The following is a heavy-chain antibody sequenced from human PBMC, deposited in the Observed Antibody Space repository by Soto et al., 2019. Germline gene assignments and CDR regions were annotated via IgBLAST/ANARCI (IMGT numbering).Heavy chain of an antibody. Sequence: QLQLQESGSGLVKPSQTLSLTCAVSGDSISSGGSSWSWIRQPPGKGLEWIGYIYHSGSTYYNPSLQSPVTISLERSKTDLSLRLSSATAAYTAVYYCAGSHGSGRYYPEYWGQGTLATVSS. CDR1: GDSISSGGSS. D-gene: IGHD3-10*01. CDR2: IYHSGST. J-gene: IGHJ4*02. V-gene: IGHV4-30-2*01. CDR3: AGSHGSGRYYPEY.